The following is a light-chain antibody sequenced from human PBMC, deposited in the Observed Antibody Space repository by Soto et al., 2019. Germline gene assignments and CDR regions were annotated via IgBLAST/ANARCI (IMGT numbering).Light chain of an antibody. CDR2: DAS. CDR1: QSISSL. Sequence: IKLTQSPFTLSASLGERVTLTCRASQSISSLLAWYQQKPGKAPKLLIYDASSLESGVPSRFSGSGSGTEFTLTISSLQPDDFATYYCQQYKSYPITFGQGTRLDIK. J-gene: IGKJ5*01. CDR3: QQYKSYPIT. V-gene: IGKV1-5*01.